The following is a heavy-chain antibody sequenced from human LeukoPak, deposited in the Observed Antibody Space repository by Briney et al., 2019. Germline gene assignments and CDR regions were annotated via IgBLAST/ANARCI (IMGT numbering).Heavy chain of an antibody. CDR2: IIPIFGTA. CDR1: GGTFSSYA. D-gene: IGHD3-9*01. CDR3: ARDQNGDVLRYFDWLPSSPSLDY. Sequence: SVKVSCKASGGTFSSYAISWVRQAPGQGLEWMGGIIPIFGTANYAQKFQGRVTITADKSASTAYMELSSLRSEDTAVYYCARDQNGDVLRYFDWLPSSPSLDYWGQGTLVTVSS. J-gene: IGHJ4*02. V-gene: IGHV1-69*06.